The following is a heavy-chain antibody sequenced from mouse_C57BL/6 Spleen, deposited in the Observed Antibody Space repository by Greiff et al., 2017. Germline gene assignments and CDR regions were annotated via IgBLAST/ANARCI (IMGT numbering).Heavy chain of an antibody. CDR1: GYAFSSYW. CDR2: IYPGDGDT. J-gene: IGHJ2*01. D-gene: IGHD4-1*01. CDR3: ARGDWDVGYFDY. Sequence: QVQLKQSGAELVKPGASVKISCKASGYAFSSYWMNWVKQRPGKGLEWIGQIYPGDGDTNYNGKFKGKATLTADKSSSTAYMQLSSLTSEDSAVYFCARGDWDVGYFDYWGQGTTLTVSS. V-gene: IGHV1-80*01.